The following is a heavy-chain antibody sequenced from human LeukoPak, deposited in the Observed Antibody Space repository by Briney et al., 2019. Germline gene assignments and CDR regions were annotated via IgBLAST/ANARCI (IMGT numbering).Heavy chain of an antibody. CDR2: ISGSGGST. Sequence: GGSLRLSCAASGFTFSSYAMSWVRQAPGKGLEWVSAISGSGGSTYYADSVKGRFTISRDNSKNTLYLQMNSLRAEDTAVYYCAKDLVGSSWHSTTPYWGQGTLVTVSS. CDR3: AKDLVGSSWHSTTPY. CDR1: GFTFSSYA. J-gene: IGHJ4*02. D-gene: IGHD6-13*01. V-gene: IGHV3-23*01.